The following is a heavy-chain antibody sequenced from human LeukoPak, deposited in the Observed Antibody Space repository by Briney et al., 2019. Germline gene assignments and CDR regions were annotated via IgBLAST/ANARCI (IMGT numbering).Heavy chain of an antibody. J-gene: IGHJ4*02. CDR3: AKEDHPPIIAVAGSIDY. CDR1: GFTFSSYG. CDR2: IRYDGSNK. V-gene: IGHV3-30*02. Sequence: GGSLRLSCAASGFTFSSYGMHWVRQAPGKGLEWVAFIRYDGSNKYYADSVKGRFTISRDNSKNTLYLQMNSLRAEDTAVYYCAKEDHPPIIAVAGSIDYWGQGTLVTVSS. D-gene: IGHD6-19*01.